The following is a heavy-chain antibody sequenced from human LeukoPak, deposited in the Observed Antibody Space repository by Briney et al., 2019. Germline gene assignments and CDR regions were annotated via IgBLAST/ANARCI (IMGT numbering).Heavy chain of an antibody. CDR2: ISAYNGNT. CDR1: GYTFTSYG. V-gene: IGHV1-18*01. D-gene: IGHD2-15*01. J-gene: IGHJ5*02. Sequence: ASVKVSCKASGYTFTSYGISWVRQAPGQGLEWMGWISAYNGNTNYAQKLQGRVTMTTDTSTSTAYMELRSLRSDDTAVYYCARDPSTLSCSGGSRYPGLNWFDPWGQGTLVTVSS. CDR3: ARDPSTLSCSGGSRYPGLNWFDP.